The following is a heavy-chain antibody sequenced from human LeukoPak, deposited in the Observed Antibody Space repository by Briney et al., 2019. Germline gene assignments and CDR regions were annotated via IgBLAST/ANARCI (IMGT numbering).Heavy chain of an antibody. D-gene: IGHD6-6*01. CDR2: ISSSGSTI. CDR3: ARGGYSSSFGYYYYYMDV. Sequence: KLGGSLRLSCAASGFTFSDYYMSWIRQAPGKGLEWVSYISSSGSTIYYADSVKGRFTISRDNAKNSLYLQMNSLRAEDTAVYYCARGGYSSSFGYYYYYMDVWGKGTTVTVSS. J-gene: IGHJ6*03. V-gene: IGHV3-11*01. CDR1: GFTFSDYY.